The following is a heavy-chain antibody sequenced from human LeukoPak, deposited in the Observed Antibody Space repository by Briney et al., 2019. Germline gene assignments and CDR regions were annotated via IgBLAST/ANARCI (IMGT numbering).Heavy chain of an antibody. CDR2: ITINGGSA. J-gene: IGHJ5*02. Sequence: GGSLRLSCAASGFTFSHYAMHWVRQAPGRGLEYVSGITINGGSAYYANSVKGRFTISRDNSKNTLFLQMDILKPDDMAVYYCARGGYGASGLDLWVWLDPWGQGTLVTVSS. D-gene: IGHD3-10*01. V-gene: IGHV3-64*01. CDR1: GFTFSHYA. CDR3: ARGGYGASGLDLWVWLDP.